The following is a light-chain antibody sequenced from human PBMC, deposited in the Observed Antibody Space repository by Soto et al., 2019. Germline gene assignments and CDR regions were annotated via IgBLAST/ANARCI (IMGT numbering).Light chain of an antibody. CDR2: DAS. Sequence: DIQMTQSPSTLSASVGDRVTITCRASQSISSWLAWYQQKAGKAPKLLIYDASTLESGVPSRFSGSRSGTEFTLTISSLQPDDFATYYCQQYNSYSNTFGQGTKLEIK. CDR3: QQYNSYSNT. CDR1: QSISSW. J-gene: IGKJ2*01. V-gene: IGKV1-5*01.